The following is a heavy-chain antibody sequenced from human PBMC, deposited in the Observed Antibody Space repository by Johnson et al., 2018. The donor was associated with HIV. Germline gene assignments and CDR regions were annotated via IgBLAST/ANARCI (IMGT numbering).Heavy chain of an antibody. CDR1: GFTFSSYA. CDR3: AKEQGGFHI. Sequence: VQLVESGGGLVQPGGSLRLSCAGSGFTFSSYAMHWVRQAPGKGLEWVSAIGTGGGTYYADSVKGRFTISRDNSKTTLDLQMNSLRPEDTAVYYCAKEQGGFHIWGQGTPVSVSS. CDR2: IGTGGGT. D-gene: IGHD2-15*01. J-gene: IGHJ3*02. V-gene: IGHV3/OR16-10*03.